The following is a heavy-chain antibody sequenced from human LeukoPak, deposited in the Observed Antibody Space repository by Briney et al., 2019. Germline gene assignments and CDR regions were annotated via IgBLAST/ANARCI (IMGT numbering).Heavy chain of an antibody. Sequence: GASVKVSCKASGYTFTSYGLSWVRQAPGQGLEWMGWISAYNGNTNYAQKLQGRVTMTTDTSTSTAYMESRSLRSDDTAVYYCARDREGYSSYGILEYWGQGTLVTVSS. J-gene: IGHJ4*02. CDR1: GYTFTSYG. D-gene: IGHD5-18*01. CDR2: ISAYNGNT. CDR3: ARDREGYSSYGILEY. V-gene: IGHV1-18*01.